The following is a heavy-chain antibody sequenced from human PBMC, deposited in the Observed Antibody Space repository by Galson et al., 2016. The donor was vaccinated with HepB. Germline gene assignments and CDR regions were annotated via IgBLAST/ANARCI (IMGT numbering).Heavy chain of an antibody. D-gene: IGHD3/OR15-3a*01. CDR3: ARVRSLRFLDWLSDAFDI. CDR1: GYTFTHYS. V-gene: IGHV1-18*01. J-gene: IGHJ3*02. CDR2: ISGYNDNT. Sequence: SVKVSCKASGYTFTHYSITWVRQAPGQGLEWMGWISGYNDNTNYAEKFQGRVTLTTDTSTSTAYMELRSLRSDDTAIYYCARVRSLRFLDWLSDAFDIWGQGTMVTVSS.